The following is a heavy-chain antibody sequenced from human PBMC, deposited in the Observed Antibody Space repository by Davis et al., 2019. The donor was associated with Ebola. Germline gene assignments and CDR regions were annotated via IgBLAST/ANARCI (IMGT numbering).Heavy chain of an antibody. D-gene: IGHD1-26*01. CDR1: GGTFSSYT. Sequence: SVKVSRKASGGTFSSYTISWVRQAPGQGLEWMGRIIPILGIANYAQKFQGRVTITADKSTSTAYMELSSLRSEDTAVYYCARSSPERWYFDLWGRGTLVTVSS. CDR3: ARSSPERWYFDL. J-gene: IGHJ2*01. V-gene: IGHV1-69*02. CDR2: IIPILGIA.